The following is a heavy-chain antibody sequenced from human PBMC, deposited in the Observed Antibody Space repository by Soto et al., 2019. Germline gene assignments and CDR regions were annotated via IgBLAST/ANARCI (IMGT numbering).Heavy chain of an antibody. Sequence: SETLSLTCTVSGCNISSYYWSWIRQPPGKGLEWIGYIYYSGSTNYNPSLKSRVTISVDTSKNQFSLKLSSVTAADTAVYYCARDYCISTSCYAFVYYYGMDVWGQGTTVTVSS. V-gene: IGHV4-59*12. CDR2: IYYSGST. CDR3: ARDYCISTSCYAFVYYYGMDV. D-gene: IGHD2-2*01. J-gene: IGHJ6*02. CDR1: GCNISSYY.